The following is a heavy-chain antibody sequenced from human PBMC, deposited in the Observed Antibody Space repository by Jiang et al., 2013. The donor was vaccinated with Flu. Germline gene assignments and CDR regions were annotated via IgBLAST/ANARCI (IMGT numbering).Heavy chain of an antibody. J-gene: IGHJ4*02. V-gene: IGHV3-30*18. CDR3: AKVRADDYVPILDY. CDR1: GFTFSSYG. D-gene: IGHD3-16*01. CDR2: ISYDGSNK. Sequence: GGGVVQPGRSLRLSCAASGFTFSSYGMHWVRQAPGKGLEWVAVISYDGSNKYYADSVKGRFTISRDNSKNTLYLQMNSLRAEDTAVYYCAKVRADDYVPILDYWGQGTLVTVSS.